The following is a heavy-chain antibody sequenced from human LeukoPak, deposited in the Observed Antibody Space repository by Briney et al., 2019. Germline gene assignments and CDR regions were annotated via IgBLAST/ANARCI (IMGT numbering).Heavy chain of an antibody. V-gene: IGHV3-23*01. D-gene: IGHD1-20*01. CDR1: GFTFSSYA. CDR2: ISGSGGST. J-gene: IGHJ6*03. Sequence: GGSLRLSCAASGFTFSSYAMSWVRQAPGKGLEWVSAISGSGGSTYYADSVKGRFTISRDNSKNTLYLQMNSLRAEDTAVYYCARIRVNNWNDHYYYMDVWGKGTTVTVSS. CDR3: ARIRVNNWNDHYYYMDV.